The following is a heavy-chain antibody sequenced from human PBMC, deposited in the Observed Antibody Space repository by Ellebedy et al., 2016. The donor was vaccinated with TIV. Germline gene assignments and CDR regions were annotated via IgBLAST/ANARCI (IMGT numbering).Heavy chain of an antibody. CDR3: ARGALWQLAP. CDR2: IYYSGST. D-gene: IGHD6-6*01. CDR1: GGSISSYY. Sequence: SETLSLXXTVSGGSISSYYWSWIRQPPGKGLEWIGYIYYSGSTNYNPSLKSRVTISVDTSKNQFSLKLSSVTAADTAVYYCARGALWQLAPWGQGTMVTVSS. V-gene: IGHV4-59*13. J-gene: IGHJ3*01.